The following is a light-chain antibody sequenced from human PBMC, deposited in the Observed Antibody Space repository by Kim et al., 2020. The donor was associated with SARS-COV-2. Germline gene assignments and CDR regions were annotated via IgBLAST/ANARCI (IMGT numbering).Light chain of an antibody. CDR1: NIGSKR. J-gene: IGLJ2*01. CDR3: QVWDSSSDPVV. V-gene: IGLV3-21*04. CDR2: YDS. Sequence: APGRTARITCGGNNIGSKRVHWYQQKPGQAPVLVIYYDSDRPSGIPERFSGSNSGNTATLTISRVEAGDEADYYCQVWDSSSDPVVFGGGTQLTV.